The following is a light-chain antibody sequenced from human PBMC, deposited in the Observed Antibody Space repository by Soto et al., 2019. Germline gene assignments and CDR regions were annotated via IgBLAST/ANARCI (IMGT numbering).Light chain of an antibody. CDR2: GES. CDR1: QIVSSY. Sequence: EIGWTQSPAPLTVAPGERATLSCRASQIVSSYLAWYQQKPGQAPRLLIYGESTRATGIPARFSGSGSRTEFTLTISSLQPEDFTVYSCLKYHNLWALGQGT. CDR3: LKYHNLWA. J-gene: IGKJ1*01. V-gene: IGKV3-15*01.